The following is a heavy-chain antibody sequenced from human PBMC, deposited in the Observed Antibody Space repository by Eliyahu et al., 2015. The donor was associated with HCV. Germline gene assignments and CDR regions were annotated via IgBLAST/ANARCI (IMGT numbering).Heavy chain of an antibody. CDR1: GXSIXSSSYY. CDR3: ARQDPVGATAFDI. Sequence: QLQLQXSGPGLVKPSETLSLTCTVSGXSIXSSSYYWGWIRXPPGKGLEWIGSIYYSGSTYYNPSLKSRVTISVDTSKNQFSLKLSSVTAADTAVYYCARQDPVGATAFDIWGQGTMVTVSS. J-gene: IGHJ3*02. CDR2: IYYSGST. V-gene: IGHV4-39*01. D-gene: IGHD1-26*01.